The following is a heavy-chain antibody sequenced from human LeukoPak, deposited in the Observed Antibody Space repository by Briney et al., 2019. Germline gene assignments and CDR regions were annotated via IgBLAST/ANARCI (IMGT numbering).Heavy chain of an antibody. CDR2: IYTSGST. J-gene: IGHJ4*02. CDR3: ARGPWGATLYYFDY. V-gene: IGHV4-4*07. D-gene: IGHD1-26*01. Sequence: SETLSLICTVSGGSISSYYWSWIRQPAGKGLEWIGRIYTSGSTNYNPSLKSRVTMSVDTSKNQFSLKLSSVTAADTAVYYCARGPWGATLYYFDYWGQGTLVTVSS. CDR1: GGSISSYY.